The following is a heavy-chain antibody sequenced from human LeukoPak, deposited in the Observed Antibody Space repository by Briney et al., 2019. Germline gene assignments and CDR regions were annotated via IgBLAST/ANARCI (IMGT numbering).Heavy chain of an antibody. Sequence: GGSLRLSCAASGFIFSSYGMHWVRQAPGKGLEWVAFIRYDGSHKFHADSVKGRFTISRDNSKTTLFLQMNSLRPEDTAVYYCAKDRGDCYDYWGQGTLVTVSS. CDR1: GFIFSSYG. CDR2: IRYDGSHK. V-gene: IGHV3-30*02. D-gene: IGHD2-21*01. J-gene: IGHJ4*02. CDR3: AKDRGDCYDY.